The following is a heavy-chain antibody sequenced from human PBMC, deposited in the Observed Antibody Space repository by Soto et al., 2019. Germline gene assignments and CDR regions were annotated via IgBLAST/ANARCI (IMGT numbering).Heavy chain of an antibody. V-gene: IGHV3-30*19. Sequence: PGGSLRLSCAASGFTFSSYGMHGVRQAPGKGLEWVAVIWYDGSNKYYADSVKGRFTISRDNSKNTLYLQMNSLRAEDTAVYYCARVAYSSLAVLDYWGQGTLVTVSS. J-gene: IGHJ4*02. CDR2: IWYDGSNK. CDR1: GFTFSSYG. D-gene: IGHD6-6*01. CDR3: ARVAYSSLAVLDY.